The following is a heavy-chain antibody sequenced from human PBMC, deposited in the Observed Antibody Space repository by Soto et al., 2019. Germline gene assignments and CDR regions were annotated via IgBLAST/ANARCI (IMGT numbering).Heavy chain of an antibody. CDR1: GFTFSSYG. D-gene: IGHD6-6*01. CDR2: IWYDGSNK. CDR3: ARDRGSSSSPFDY. J-gene: IGHJ4*02. V-gene: IGHV3-33*01. Sequence: GGSLRLSXAASGFTFSSYGMHWVRQAPGKGLEWVAVIWYDGSNKYYADSVKGRFTISRDNSKNTLYLQMNSLRAEDTAVYYCARDRGSSSSPFDYWGQGTLVTVSS.